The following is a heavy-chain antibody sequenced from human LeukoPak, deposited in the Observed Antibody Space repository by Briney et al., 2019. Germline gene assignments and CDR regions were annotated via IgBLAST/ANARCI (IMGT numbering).Heavy chain of an antibody. J-gene: IGHJ4*02. CDR1: DLTVSSNY. CDR2: IYSGDST. Sequence: PGGSLRLSCAASDLTVSSNYMSWVRQASGKGLQCVSLIYSGDSTYYADSVKGRFTISRDKSKNTLSLQMNSLRAEDTAVCYCARLTVTTTSDYFDYWGQGTLVTVSP. D-gene: IGHD4-17*01. V-gene: IGHV3-53*01. CDR3: ARLTVTTTSDYFDY.